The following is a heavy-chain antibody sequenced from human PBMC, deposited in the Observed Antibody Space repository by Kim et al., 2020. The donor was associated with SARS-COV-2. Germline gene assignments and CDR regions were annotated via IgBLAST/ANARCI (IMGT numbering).Heavy chain of an antibody. Sequence: GESLKISCKGSGYSFTSYWIGWVRQMPGKGLEWMGIIYPGDSDTRYSPSFQGQVTISADKSISTAYLQWSSLKASDTAMYYCARGSERLSIAARPYYFDYWGQGTLVTVSS. CDR3: ARGSERLSIAARPYYFDY. CDR1: GYSFTSYW. V-gene: IGHV5-51*01. CDR2: IYPGDSDT. D-gene: IGHD6-6*01. J-gene: IGHJ4*02.